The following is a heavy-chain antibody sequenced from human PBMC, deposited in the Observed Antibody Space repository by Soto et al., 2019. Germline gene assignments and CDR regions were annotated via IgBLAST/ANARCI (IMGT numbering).Heavy chain of an antibody. CDR1: GFTFSTYS. J-gene: IGHJ6*03. V-gene: IGHV3-48*01. Sequence: ESGGGLVQPGGSLRLSCAASGFTFSTYSMNWVRQAPGKGLDWVSYISSSSGTIYYADSVQGRFTISRDSAKNSLYLQIISLRGEDTAVYYCARGKYMDVWGKGTTVTVSS. CDR2: ISSSSGTI. CDR3: ARGKYMDV.